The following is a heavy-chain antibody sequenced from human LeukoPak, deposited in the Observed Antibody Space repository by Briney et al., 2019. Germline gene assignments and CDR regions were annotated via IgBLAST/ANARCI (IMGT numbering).Heavy chain of an antibody. CDR2: IYYSGST. J-gene: IGHJ4*02. Sequence: PSETLSLTCTLYGGSLSSSSYYWGWIRQPPGRGREWIGSIYYSGSTYYNPSLKRRVTISVDTSKNQFSLKLSSVTAADTAVYYCASLWRVFDYWGQGTLVTVSS. CDR3: ASLWRVFDY. CDR1: GGSLSSSSYY. V-gene: IGHV4-39*01. D-gene: IGHD2-21*01.